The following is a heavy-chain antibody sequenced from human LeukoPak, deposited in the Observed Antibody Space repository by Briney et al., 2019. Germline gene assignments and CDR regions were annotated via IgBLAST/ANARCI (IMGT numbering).Heavy chain of an antibody. CDR3: TTVPPVANLWLRFDYYYGMDV. D-gene: IGHD5-12*01. J-gene: IGHJ6*02. V-gene: IGHV3-15*01. CDR2: IKSKTDGGTT. Sequence: MSGGSLRLSCAASGFTFSNAWMSWVRQAPGKGLEWVGRIKSKTDGGTTDYAAPVKGRFTISRDDSKNTLYLQMNSLKTEDTAVYYCTTVPPVANLWLRFDYYYGMDVWGQGTTVTVSS. CDR1: GFTFSNAW.